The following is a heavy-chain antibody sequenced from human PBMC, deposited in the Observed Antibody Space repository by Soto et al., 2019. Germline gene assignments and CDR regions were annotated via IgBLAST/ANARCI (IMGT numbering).Heavy chain of an antibody. D-gene: IGHD2-21*02. CDR3: ARAREAYCGGDCYEAGFDY. V-gene: IGHV3-7*04. J-gene: IGHJ4*02. CDR2: IKQDGSEK. Sequence: EVQLVESGGGLVQPGGSLRLSCAASGFTFSSYWMSWVRQAPGKGLEWVANIKQDGSEKYYVDSVKGRFTTSRDNAKNSLYLQMTSLRAEDTAVYYCARAREAYCGGDCYEAGFDYWGQGTLVTVSS. CDR1: GFTFSSYW.